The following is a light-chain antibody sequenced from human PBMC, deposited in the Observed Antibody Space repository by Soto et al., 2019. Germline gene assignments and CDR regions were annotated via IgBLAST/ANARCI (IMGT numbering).Light chain of an antibody. J-gene: IGKJ5*01. CDR1: EDISNY. V-gene: IGKV1-33*01. CDR2: DVS. Sequence: IQMTQSPPSLSVSVGDRVTITCQASEDISNYLHWFQQKPGKAPQLLIFDVSNLQTGVPSRFSGGGSGTDFALTISSLEPEDIATYYCQQYDSLPLTFGQGTRLEI. CDR3: QQYDSLPLT.